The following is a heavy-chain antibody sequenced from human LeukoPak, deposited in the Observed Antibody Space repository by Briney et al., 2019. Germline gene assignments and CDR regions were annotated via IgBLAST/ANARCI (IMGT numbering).Heavy chain of an antibody. CDR2: IYYSGST. V-gene: IGHV4-59*01. D-gene: IGHD3-3*01. CDR1: GGSISSYY. J-gene: IGHJ6*03. Sequence: SETLSLTCTVSGGSISSYYWSWIRQPPGEGLEWIGYIYYSGSTNYNPSLKSRVTISVDTSKNQFSLKLSSVTAADTAVYYCARDGYDFWSGYYHPTGYYMDVWGKGTTVTVSS. CDR3: ARDGYDFWSGYYHPTGYYMDV.